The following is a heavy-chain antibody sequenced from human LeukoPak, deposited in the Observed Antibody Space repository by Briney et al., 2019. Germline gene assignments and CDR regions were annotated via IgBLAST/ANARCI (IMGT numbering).Heavy chain of an antibody. CDR2: INPSGGST. CDR3: ARGDGDNGIDY. D-gene: IGHD4-17*01. J-gene: IGHJ4*02. Sequence: ASVKVSCKASGYTFTSYYMHWVRQAPGQGLEWMGIINPSGGSTSYVQKFQGRVTMTRDMSTSTVYMELSSLRSEDTAVYYCARGDGDNGIDYWGQGTLVTVSS. V-gene: IGHV1-46*01. CDR1: GYTFTSYY.